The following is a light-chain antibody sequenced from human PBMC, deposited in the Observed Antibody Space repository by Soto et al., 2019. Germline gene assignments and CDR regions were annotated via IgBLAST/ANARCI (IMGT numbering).Light chain of an antibody. V-gene: IGKV1-27*01. Sequence: DIPMTQSPSSLSASVGDRVTITCRASQGIRNYLAWYQQKPGKVPKLLIYAASTLQSGAPSRFSGSGSGTDFTLTSSSLQSEDVATYYCQKYNSAPWTFGQGTKVEIK. CDR2: AAS. CDR3: QKYNSAPWT. CDR1: QGIRNY. J-gene: IGKJ1*01.